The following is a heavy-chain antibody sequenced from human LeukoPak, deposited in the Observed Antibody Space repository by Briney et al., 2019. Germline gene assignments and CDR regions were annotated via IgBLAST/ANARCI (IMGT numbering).Heavy chain of an antibody. J-gene: IGHJ6*03. V-gene: IGHV1-58*02. CDR1: GFTFTSSA. CDR3: ARDGPYGSGSYSYYYYMDV. CDR2: IVVGSGNT. D-gene: IGHD3-10*01. Sequence: ASVKVSCKASGFTFTSSAMQWVRQARGQRLEWIGWIVVGSGNTNYAQKFQERVTITRDMSTSTAYMELSSLRSEDTAVYYCARDGPYGSGSYSYYYYMDVWGKGTTVTVSS.